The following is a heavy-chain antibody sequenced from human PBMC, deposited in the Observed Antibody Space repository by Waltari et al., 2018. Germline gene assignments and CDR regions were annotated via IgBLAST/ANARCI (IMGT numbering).Heavy chain of an antibody. V-gene: IGHV3-23*01. CDR1: GFTFSSYA. CDR3: AKDHTLYSSNWDY. J-gene: IGHJ4*02. D-gene: IGHD6-13*01. Sequence: EVQLLESGGGLVQPGGSLRLSCAASGFTFSSYAMSWVRQAPGKGLEWVSAMSGSGGSTYYADSVKGRFTISRDNSKNTLYLQMNSLRAEDTAVYYCAKDHTLYSSNWDYWGQGTLVTVSS. CDR2: MSGSGGST.